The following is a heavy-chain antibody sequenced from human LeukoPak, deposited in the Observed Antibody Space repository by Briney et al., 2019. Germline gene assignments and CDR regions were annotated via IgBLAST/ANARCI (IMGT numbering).Heavy chain of an antibody. CDR2: IKQDGRDK. V-gene: IGHV3-7*03. CDR3: VRYFTAVAPTLRLDY. D-gene: IGHD6-19*01. CDR1: GFTFSSYW. J-gene: IGHJ4*02. Sequence: GGSLRLSCAASGFTFSSYWMNWVRQAPGKGLEWVATIKQDGRDKYYVDSVKGRFTISRDDAKNSLYLQMNSLRVEDTAVYHCVRYFTAVAPTLRLDYWGQGTLVAVSS.